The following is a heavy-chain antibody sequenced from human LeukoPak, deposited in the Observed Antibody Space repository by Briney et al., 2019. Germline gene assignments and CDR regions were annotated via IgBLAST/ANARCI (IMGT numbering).Heavy chain of an antibody. CDR2: ISYDGTEK. CDR3: ARDGHGVPLDY. Sequence: GSSLRLSCAASGLSFSSYAMHWVRQAPGKGLEWVAVISYDGTEKYYGDSVKGRFTISRDNSKNTLYLQMNSLRAEDTALYYCARDGHGVPLDYWGQGTLVTVSP. CDR1: GLSFSSYA. J-gene: IGHJ4*02. V-gene: IGHV3-30-3*01. D-gene: IGHD4-17*01.